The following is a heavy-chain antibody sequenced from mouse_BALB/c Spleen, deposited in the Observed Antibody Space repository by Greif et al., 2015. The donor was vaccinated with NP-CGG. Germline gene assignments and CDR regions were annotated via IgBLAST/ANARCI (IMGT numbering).Heavy chain of an antibody. V-gene: IGHV5-9-4*01. CDR3: ARDDGYYAMDY. D-gene: IGHD2-3*01. Sequence: EVQVVESGGGLVKPGGSLKLSCAASGFTFSSYAMSWVRQSPEKRLEWVAEISSGGSYTYYPDTVTGRFTISRDNAKNTLYLEMSSLRSEDTAMYYCARDDGYYAMDYWGQGTSVTVSS. J-gene: IGHJ4*01. CDR2: ISSGGSYT. CDR1: GFTFSSYA.